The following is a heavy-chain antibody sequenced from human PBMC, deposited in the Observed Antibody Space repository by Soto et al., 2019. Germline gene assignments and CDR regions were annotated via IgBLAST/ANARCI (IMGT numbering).Heavy chain of an antibody. CDR1: GGSISSSSYY. CDR3: ARHSGSSGYSLYFDY. V-gene: IGHV4-39*01. Sequence: SETLSLTCTVSGGSISSSSYYWGWIRQPPGKGLEWIGSIYYSGSTYYNPSLKSRVTISVDTSKNQFSLKLSSVTAADTAVYYCARHSGSSGYSLYFDYWGQGTLVTVSS. D-gene: IGHD3-22*01. CDR2: IYYSGST. J-gene: IGHJ4*02.